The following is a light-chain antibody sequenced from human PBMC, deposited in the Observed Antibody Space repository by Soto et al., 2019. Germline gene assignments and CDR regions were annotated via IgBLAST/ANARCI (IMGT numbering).Light chain of an antibody. CDR3: SSYAGSNIPYV. Sequence: QSALTQPPSASGSPGQSVTISCTGTSSDVGGYNYVSWYQQHPGKAPKLMIYEVSKRPSGVPVRFSGSKSGNTASLTVSGLQAEDEADYYCSSYAGSNIPYVFGTGTKLTVL. J-gene: IGLJ1*01. V-gene: IGLV2-8*01. CDR1: SSDVGGYNY. CDR2: EVS.